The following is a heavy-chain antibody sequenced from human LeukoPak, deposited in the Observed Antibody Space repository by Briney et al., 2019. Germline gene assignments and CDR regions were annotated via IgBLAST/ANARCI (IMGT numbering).Heavy chain of an antibody. CDR3: AKATIGAADANFDY. Sequence: GGSLRLSCAASGFTFRNYAMSWVRQAPGMGLEWGSSINAGGGGTYYADSVKGRFTISRDTSKNTLSLQMNSLRAEDTAVYYCAKATIGAADANFDYWGQGTRVTVSS. CDR2: INAGGGGT. CDR1: GFTFRNYA. V-gene: IGHV3-23*01. D-gene: IGHD6-13*01. J-gene: IGHJ4*02.